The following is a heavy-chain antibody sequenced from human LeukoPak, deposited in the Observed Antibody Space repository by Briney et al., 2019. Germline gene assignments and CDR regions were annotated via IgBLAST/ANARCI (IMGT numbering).Heavy chain of an antibody. V-gene: IGHV3-21*04. J-gene: IGHJ4*02. CDR2: ISTASIYI. CDR1: GFSFNTYN. Sequence: GGSLRLSCAASGFSFNTYNMNWVRQAPGKGLEWVSSISTASIYIYYADSVRGRFTISRDNSKSTLSLQMNSLRADDTAIYYCATYRQVLLPFESWGQGTLVTVSS. D-gene: IGHD2-8*02. CDR3: ATYRQVLLPFES.